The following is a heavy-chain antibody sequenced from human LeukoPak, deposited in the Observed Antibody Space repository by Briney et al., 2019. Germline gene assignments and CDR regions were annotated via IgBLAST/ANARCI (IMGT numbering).Heavy chain of an antibody. J-gene: IGHJ4*02. Sequence: GGSLRLSCAASGFTFRNYTMSWVRQAPGKGLEWVSTITASGDITYYADSMKGRFTISRDNSKNTLYLQMSSLRAEDTAVYYCAKAQSASYFWGQGTLVTVSS. D-gene: IGHD1-26*01. CDR1: GFTFRNYT. CDR3: AKAQSASYF. CDR2: ITASGDIT. V-gene: IGHV3-23*01.